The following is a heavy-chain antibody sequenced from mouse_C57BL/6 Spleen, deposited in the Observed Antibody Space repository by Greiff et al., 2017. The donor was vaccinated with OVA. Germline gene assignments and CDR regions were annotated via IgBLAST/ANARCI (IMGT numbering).Heavy chain of an antibody. CDR2: ISSGSSTI. J-gene: IGHJ4*01. CDR1: GFTFSDYG. Sequence: EVKLVESGGGLVKPGGSLKLSCAASGFTFSDYGMHWVRQAPEKGLEWVAYISSGSSTIYYADTVKGRFTISRDNAKNTLFLQMTSLRSEDTAMYYCASNWDGYYYAMDYWGQGTSVTVSS. V-gene: IGHV5-17*01. D-gene: IGHD4-1*01. CDR3: ASNWDGYYYAMDY.